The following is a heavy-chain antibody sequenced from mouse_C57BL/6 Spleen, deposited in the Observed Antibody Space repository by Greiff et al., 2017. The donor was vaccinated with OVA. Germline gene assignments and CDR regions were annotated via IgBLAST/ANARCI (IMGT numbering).Heavy chain of an antibody. CDR2: ILPGSGST. D-gene: IGHD1-1*01. Sequence: LQESGPELVKPGASVKISCKASGYSFTDYNMNWVKQSNGKSLEWIGEILPGSGSTNYNEKFKGKATFTADTSSNTAYMQLSSLTTEDSAIYYCARFLRKDAMDYWGQGTSVTVSS. CDR3: ARFLRKDAMDY. V-gene: IGHV1-9*01. J-gene: IGHJ4*01. CDR1: GYSFTDYN.